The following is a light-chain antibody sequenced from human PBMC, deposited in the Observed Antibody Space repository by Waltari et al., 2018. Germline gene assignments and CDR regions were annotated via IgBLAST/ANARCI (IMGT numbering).Light chain of an antibody. V-gene: IGKV3-20*01. J-gene: IGKJ1*01. Sequence: EIVLTQSPGTLSLSPGERAILSCRASQSVGRTLAWYQQKPGQATRLLIYGASNRATCIPDRFSGSGSGTDFSLTISRLEPEDFSVYYCQHYVRLPVTFGQGTRVEI. CDR1: QSVGRT. CDR3: QHYVRLPVT. CDR2: GAS.